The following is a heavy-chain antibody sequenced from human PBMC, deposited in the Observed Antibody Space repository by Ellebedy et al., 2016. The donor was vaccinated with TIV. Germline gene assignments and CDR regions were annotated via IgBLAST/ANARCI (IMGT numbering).Heavy chain of an antibody. D-gene: IGHD3-10*01. CDR2: INPNSGGT. V-gene: IGHV1-2*02. J-gene: IGHJ5*02. Sequence: AASVKVSCKASGYTFTGYYMHWVRQAPGQGLEWMGWINPNSGGTNYAQKFQGRVTMTRDTSISTAYMELSRLRSDDTAVYYCARDVTMVRGVIPNWFDPWGQGTLVTVSS. CDR1: GYTFTGYY. CDR3: ARDVTMVRGVIPNWFDP.